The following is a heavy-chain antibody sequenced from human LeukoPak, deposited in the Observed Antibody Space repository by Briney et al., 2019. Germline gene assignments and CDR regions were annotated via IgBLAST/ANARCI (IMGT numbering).Heavy chain of an antibody. CDR2: INPSGGST. D-gene: IGHD6-13*01. V-gene: IGHV1-46*01. CDR3: ARWVSSWLYFDY. J-gene: IGHJ4*02. CDR1: GYTFTSYY. Sequence: ASVKVSCKASGYTFTSYYMHWVRQAPGQGLEWMGIINPSGGSTSYAQKFQGRVTMTRDTSTSTVYMELSSLRSEDTAVYYRARWVSSWLYFDYWGQGTLVTVSS.